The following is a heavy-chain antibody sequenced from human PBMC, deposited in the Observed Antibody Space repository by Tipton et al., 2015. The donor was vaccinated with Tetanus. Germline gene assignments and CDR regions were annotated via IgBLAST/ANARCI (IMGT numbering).Heavy chain of an antibody. D-gene: IGHD1-26*01. J-gene: IGHJ4*02. CDR1: GGSLSSGDYY. Sequence: TLSLTCTVSGGSLSSGDYYWSWIRQPPGKGLEWIGYIYYSGSTYYNPSLKSRVTISVDTSKNQFSLKLSSVTAADTAVYYCARRRGVYSGSYFDYWGQGTLVTVSS. CDR2: IYYSGST. V-gene: IGHV4-30-4*01. CDR3: ARRRGVYSGSYFDY.